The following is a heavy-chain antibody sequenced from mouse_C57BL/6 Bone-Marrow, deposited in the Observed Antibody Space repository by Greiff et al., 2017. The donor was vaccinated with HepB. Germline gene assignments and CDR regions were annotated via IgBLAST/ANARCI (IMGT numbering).Heavy chain of an antibody. J-gene: IGHJ4*01. CDR2: IDPSDSYT. Sequence: QVQLQQPGAELVMPGASVKLSCKASGYTFTSYWMHWVKQRPGQGLEWIGEIDPSDSYTNYNQKFKGKSTLTVDKSSSTAYMQLSSLTSEDSAVYYCARSVITTVVATDYAMDYWGQGTSVTVSS. D-gene: IGHD1-1*01. V-gene: IGHV1-69*01. CDR3: ARSVITTVVATDYAMDY. CDR1: GYTFTSYW.